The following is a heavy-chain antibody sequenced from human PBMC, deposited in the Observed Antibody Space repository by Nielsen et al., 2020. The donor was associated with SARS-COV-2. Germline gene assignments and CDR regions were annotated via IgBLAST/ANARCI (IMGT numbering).Heavy chain of an antibody. CDR3: TGIVGATGSDY. Sequence: GESLKISCAASGFTFSGSAMHWVRQASGKGLEWIGRIRSKANSYATAYAASVRGRFTTSRDDSKNTAYLQMNSLKTEDTAVYYCTGIVGATGSDYWGQGTLVTVSS. V-gene: IGHV3-73*01. D-gene: IGHD1-26*01. CDR2: IRSKANSYAT. J-gene: IGHJ4*02. CDR1: GFTFSGSA.